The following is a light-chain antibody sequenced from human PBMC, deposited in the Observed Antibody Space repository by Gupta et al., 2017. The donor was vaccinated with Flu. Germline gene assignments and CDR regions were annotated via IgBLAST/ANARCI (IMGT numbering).Light chain of an antibody. CDR2: ASS. V-gene: IGKV1-39*01. Sequence: PSSLSTSVGDRVTSSCRASQAISRSLNWYQQKPERAPKLLIYASSTLYGEVPSRFSGSVSGTEFTLTISGLQPEDFASYFCQQTYSFPQTFGQGTTVEVK. J-gene: IGKJ1*01. CDR3: QQTYSFPQT. CDR1: QAISRS.